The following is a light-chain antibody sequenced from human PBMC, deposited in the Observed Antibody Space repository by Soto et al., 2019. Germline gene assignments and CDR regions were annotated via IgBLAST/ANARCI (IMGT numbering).Light chain of an antibody. CDR3: QQYYTSPWT. V-gene: IGKV3-20*01. Sequence: EIVLTQSPGTLSLSPGESAALSCRASSSVSPTRLAWYQQKPGQAPGLLIHGTSIRASGVPDRFRGSGSGTDFTLTISRLEPEDFAVYFWQQYYTSPWTFGQGTRVELK. CDR2: GTS. J-gene: IGKJ1*01. CDR1: SSVSPTR.